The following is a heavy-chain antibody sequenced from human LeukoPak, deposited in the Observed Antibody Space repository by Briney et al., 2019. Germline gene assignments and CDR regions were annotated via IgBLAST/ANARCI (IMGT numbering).Heavy chain of an antibody. V-gene: IGHV4-59*08. J-gene: IGHJ5*02. CDR1: GVSFSSYY. CDR3: ARGDAYSRLRWLDH. Sequence: SESLSLSCTVSGVSFSSYYWSRIRQPPGKGLEWIGYIYYSGSTNYNPSLKSRVTISIDTSKNQFSLKLSSLTAADTAVYYCARGDAYSRLRWLDHWGQGTLVTVSS. D-gene: IGHD4-11*01. CDR2: IYYSGST.